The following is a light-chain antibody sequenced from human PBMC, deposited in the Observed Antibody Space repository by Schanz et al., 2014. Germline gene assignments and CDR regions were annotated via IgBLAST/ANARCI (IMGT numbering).Light chain of an antibody. CDR3: SSHITSNILWV. J-gene: IGLJ3*02. CDR2: DVS. CDR1: SSDVGGYNY. Sequence: QSALTQPASVSASPGQSITISCTGTSSDVGGYNYVSWYQQYPGKAPKLIIYDVSNRPSGVSNRFSGSRSGNTASLTISGLQAEDEADYYCSSHITSNILWVFGGGTKLTVL. V-gene: IGLV2-14*01.